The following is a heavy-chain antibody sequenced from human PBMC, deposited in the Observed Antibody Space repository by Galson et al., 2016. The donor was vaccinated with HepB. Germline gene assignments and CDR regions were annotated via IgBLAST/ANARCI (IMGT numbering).Heavy chain of an antibody. CDR3: AKDRPVVSYRLIGNPVDS. V-gene: IGHV3-33*06. CDR1: GFTFSSYG. D-gene: IGHD3-16*02. Sequence: SLRLSCAASGFTFSSYGLHWVRQAPGKGLEWVAVIWYDGSNKYYADSVKGRITISRDNSKNTLFLQMISLRAEDTAVYYCAKDRPVVSYRLIGNPVDSWGQGTLVTVSS. J-gene: IGHJ4*02. CDR2: IWYDGSNK.